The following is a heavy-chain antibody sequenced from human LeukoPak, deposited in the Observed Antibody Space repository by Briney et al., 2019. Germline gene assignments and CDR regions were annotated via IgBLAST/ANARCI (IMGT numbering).Heavy chain of an antibody. CDR2: IGGSGGST. J-gene: IGHJ4*02. D-gene: IGHD3-10*01. CDR3: AKERTGFDY. CDR1: GFTFSNYA. V-gene: IGHV3-23*01. Sequence: QTGGSLRLSCAASGFTFSNYAMNLVRQAPGKGLEWVSVIGGSGGSTYYADSVKGRFTISRDNSKNTLYLQMNSLRAEDTAIYYCAKERTGFDYWGQGTLVTVSS.